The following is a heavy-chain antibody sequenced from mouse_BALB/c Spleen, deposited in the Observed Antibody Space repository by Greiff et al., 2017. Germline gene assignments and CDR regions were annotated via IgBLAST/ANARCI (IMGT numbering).Heavy chain of an antibody. V-gene: IGHV1-31*01. J-gene: IGHJ2*01. CDR3: AREGITTVLFDY. D-gene: IGHD1-1*01. CDR1: GYSFTGYY. Sequence: VQLQQSGPELVKPGASVKISCKASGYSFTGYYMHWVKQSHVKSLEWIGRINPYNGATSYNQNFKDKASLTVDKSSSTAYMELHSLTSEDSAVYYCAREGITTVLFDYWGQGTTLTVSS. CDR2: INPYNGAT.